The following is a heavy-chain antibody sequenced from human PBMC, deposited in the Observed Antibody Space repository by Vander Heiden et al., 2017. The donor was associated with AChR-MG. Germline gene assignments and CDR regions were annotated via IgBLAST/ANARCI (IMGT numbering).Heavy chain of an antibody. CDR2: IYYSGST. Sequence: QVQLQESGPGLVKPSETLSLTCTVPGVSISSYYWSWIRQPPGKGLEWIGYIYYSGSTNYNPSLKSRVTISVDTSKSQFSLKLSSVTAADTAVYYCASGPGATRRFDYWGQGTLVTVSS. J-gene: IGHJ4*02. CDR1: GVSISSYY. CDR3: ASGPGATRRFDY. D-gene: IGHD1-26*01. V-gene: IGHV4-59*08.